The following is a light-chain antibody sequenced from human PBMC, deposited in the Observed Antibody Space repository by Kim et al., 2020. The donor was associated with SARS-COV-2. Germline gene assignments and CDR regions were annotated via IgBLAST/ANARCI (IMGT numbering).Light chain of an antibody. Sequence: ASVQLTCTRGSGHNRYAIAWHQQQPEKGPRYLMKLNSDGSHSKGDGIPDRFSGSNSGAERYLTISSLQSEDEADYYCQTWDTGTVIFGGGTQLTVL. CDR2: LNSDGSH. J-gene: IGLJ2*01. CDR3: QTWDTGTVI. V-gene: IGLV4-69*01. CDR1: SGHNRYA.